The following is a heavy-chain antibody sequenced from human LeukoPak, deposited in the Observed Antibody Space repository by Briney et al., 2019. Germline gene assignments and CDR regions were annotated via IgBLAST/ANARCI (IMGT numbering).Heavy chain of an antibody. CDR2: IWYDGSNK. CDR1: GFTFSSYG. CDR3: ATSRGSGSYYFDY. Sequence: GRSLRLSCAASGFTFSSYGMHWVRQAPGKGLEWVAVIWYDGSNKYYADSVKGRFTISRDNSKNTLYLQMNSLRAEDTAVYYCATSRGSGSYYFDYWGQGTLVTVSS. D-gene: IGHD1-26*01. J-gene: IGHJ4*02. V-gene: IGHV3-33*01.